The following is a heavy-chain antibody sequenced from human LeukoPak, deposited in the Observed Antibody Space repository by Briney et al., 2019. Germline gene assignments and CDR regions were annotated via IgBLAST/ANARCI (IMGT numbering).Heavy chain of an antibody. J-gene: IGHJ4*02. Sequence: GGSLRLSCAASGFTFSSYAMHWVRQAPGKGLEWVAVISYDGSNKYYADSVKGRFTISRDNSKNTLYLQMNSLRAEDTAVYYCARDGVMATRNSYFDYWGQGTLVTVSS. D-gene: IGHD5-24*01. CDR3: ARDGVMATRNSYFDY. CDR1: GFTFSSYA. V-gene: IGHV3-30*01. CDR2: ISYDGSNK.